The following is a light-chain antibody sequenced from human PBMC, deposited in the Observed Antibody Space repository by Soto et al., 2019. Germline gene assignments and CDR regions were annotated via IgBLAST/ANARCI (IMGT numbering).Light chain of an antibody. V-gene: IGLV2-11*01. CDR2: DVT. CDR3: AAWDDSVSVLV. Sequence: QSALTQPRSVSGSPGQSVTISCTGTSSDIGSYNYVSWYQQHPGKAPKLMIYDVTTRPSGVPDRFSGSKSGTSASLAISGLRSEDEADYYCAAWDDSVSVLVFGGGTKVTVL. CDR1: SSDIGSYNY. J-gene: IGLJ2*01.